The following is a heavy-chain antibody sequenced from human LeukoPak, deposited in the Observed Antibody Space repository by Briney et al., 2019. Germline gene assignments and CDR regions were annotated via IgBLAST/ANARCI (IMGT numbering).Heavy chain of an antibody. J-gene: IGHJ4*02. Sequence: GGSLRLSCAASGFAVSSNYMTWVRQAPGKGLEWVANIKQDGSEKYYVDSVKGRFTISRDNAKNSLYLQMNSLRAEDTAVYYCARDLSEWELLVGYWGQGTLVTVSS. CDR3: ARDLSEWELLVGY. CDR1: GFAVSSNY. CDR2: IKQDGSEK. D-gene: IGHD1-26*01. V-gene: IGHV3-7*01.